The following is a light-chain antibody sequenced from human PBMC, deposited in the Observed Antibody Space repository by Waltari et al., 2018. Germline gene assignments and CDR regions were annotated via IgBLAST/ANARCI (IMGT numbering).Light chain of an antibody. CDR1: VLRSSY. CDR3: HARDASGVGGT. J-gene: IGLJ2*01. Sequence: SSELTQDPAVSVAMGQTVTITCQGNVLRSSYASCYQQSPGPAPILIMYDKNNRPSGVPDRFSGSSSDNTASLTITGAQAEDEAYYYCHARDASGVGGTFGGGTKLTVL. V-gene: IGLV3-19*01. CDR2: DKN.